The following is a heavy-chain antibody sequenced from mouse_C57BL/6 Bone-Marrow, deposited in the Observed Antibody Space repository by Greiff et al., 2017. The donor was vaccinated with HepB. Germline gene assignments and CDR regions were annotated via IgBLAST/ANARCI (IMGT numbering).Heavy chain of an antibody. J-gene: IGHJ3*01. D-gene: IGHD2-3*01. CDR1: GYTFTSYW. V-gene: IGHV1-59*01. CDR3: ARSDGYYEAWFAY. CDR2: IDPSDSYT. Sequence: VQLQQPGAELVRPGTSVKLSCKASGYTFTSYWMHWVKQRPGQGLEWIGVIDPSDSYTNYNQKFKGKATLTVDTSSSTAYMQLSSLTSEDSAVYYCARSDGYYEAWFAYWGQGTLVTVSA.